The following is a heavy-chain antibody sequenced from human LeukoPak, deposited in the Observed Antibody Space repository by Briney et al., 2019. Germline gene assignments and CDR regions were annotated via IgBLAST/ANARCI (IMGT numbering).Heavy chain of an antibody. V-gene: IGHV1-8*01. CDR1: GYTFTSYD. D-gene: IGHD2-2*01. J-gene: IGHJ4*02. CDR2: MNPNSGNT. Sequence: ASVKVSCKASGYTFTSYDINWVRQATGQGLEWMGWMNPNSGNTGYAQKFQGRVTMTRDTSISTAYMELSSLRSEDTAVYYCARVSCSSTSCYDYWGQGALVTVPS. CDR3: ARVSCSSTSCYDY.